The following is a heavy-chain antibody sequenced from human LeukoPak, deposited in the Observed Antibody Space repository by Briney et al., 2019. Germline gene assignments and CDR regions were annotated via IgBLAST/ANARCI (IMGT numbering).Heavy chain of an antibody. CDR3: AKDGSSGPYYYYGMDV. V-gene: IGHV3-30*18. Sequence: PGRSLRLSCAASGFTFSSYGMHWVRQAPGKGLEWVAIISYDGSNKYYADSVKGRFTISRDNSKNTLYLQMNSLRAEDTAVFYCAKDGSSGPYYYYGMDVWGQGTTVTVSS. CDR2: ISYDGSNK. J-gene: IGHJ6*02. CDR1: GFTFSSYG. D-gene: IGHD6-19*01.